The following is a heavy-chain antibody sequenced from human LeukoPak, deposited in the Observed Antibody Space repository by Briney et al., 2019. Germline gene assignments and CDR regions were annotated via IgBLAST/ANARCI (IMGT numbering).Heavy chain of an antibody. Sequence: SETLSLTCTVSGGSISSSSYYWGWIRQPPGKGLEWIGSIYYSGSIYYNPSLKSRVTISVDTSKNQFSLKLSSVTAADTAVYHCAGPDPVGATPDWGQGTLVTVSS. CDR2: IYYSGSI. J-gene: IGHJ4*02. D-gene: IGHD1-26*01. V-gene: IGHV4-39*01. CDR1: GGSISSSSYY. CDR3: AGPDPVGATPD.